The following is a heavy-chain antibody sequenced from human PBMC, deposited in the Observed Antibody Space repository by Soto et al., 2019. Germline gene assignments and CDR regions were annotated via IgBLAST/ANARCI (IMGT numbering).Heavy chain of an antibody. CDR3: LGLAAGTKYYGMDV. V-gene: IGHV4-4*02. CDR1: GGSISSSNW. J-gene: IGHJ6*02. D-gene: IGHD6-13*01. CDR2: IYHSGST. Sequence: SETLSLTCAVSGGSISSSNWWSWARQPPGKGLEWIGEIYHSGSTNYNPSLKSRVTISVDKSKNQFSLKLSSVTAADTAVYYCLGLAAGTKYYGMDVWGQGTTVTVSS.